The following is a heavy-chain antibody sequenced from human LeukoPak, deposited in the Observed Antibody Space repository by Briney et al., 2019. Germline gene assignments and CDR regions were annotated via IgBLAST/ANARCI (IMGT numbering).Heavy chain of an antibody. Sequence: PGGSLRLSCAASGFTFSGSAMSWVRQAPGKGLEWVANIKQDGSEAYYVDSVRGRFTISRDNAKNSLYLQMNSLRAEDTAVYYCARAQKRGPYYFDYWGQGTLVTVSS. CDR1: GFTFSGSA. V-gene: IGHV3-7*05. J-gene: IGHJ4*02. D-gene: IGHD5-24*01. CDR2: IKQDGSEA. CDR3: ARAQKRGPYYFDY.